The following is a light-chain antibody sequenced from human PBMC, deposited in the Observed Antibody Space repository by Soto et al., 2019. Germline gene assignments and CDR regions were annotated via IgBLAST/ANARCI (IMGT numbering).Light chain of an antibody. Sequence: EIVLTQSPGTLSLSPGERATLSCRASESVSDNYLAWYQQRSGQAPRLVIYGASSRSSAVPDRFSGSGSGADFTLTISRLEPEDFAVYYCQQYGSSPLTFGGGTNVEI. CDR2: GAS. J-gene: IGKJ4*02. V-gene: IGKV3-20*01. CDR3: QQYGSSPLT. CDR1: ESVSDNY.